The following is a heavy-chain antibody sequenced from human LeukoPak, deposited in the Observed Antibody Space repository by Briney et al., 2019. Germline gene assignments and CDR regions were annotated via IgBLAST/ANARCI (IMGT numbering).Heavy chain of an antibody. CDR2: IKYDGSST. CDR3: ARGGPYSSSSLDY. CDR1: GFAFSNSW. V-gene: IGHV3-74*01. D-gene: IGHD6-6*01. Sequence: GGSLRLSCAASGFAFSNSWMYWVRQTPDKGLVWVSRIKYDGSSTVYADSVKGRFTISRGNAKNTLDLQMNSLRAEDTAVYYCARGGPYSSSSLDYWGQGTLVTVSS. J-gene: IGHJ4*02.